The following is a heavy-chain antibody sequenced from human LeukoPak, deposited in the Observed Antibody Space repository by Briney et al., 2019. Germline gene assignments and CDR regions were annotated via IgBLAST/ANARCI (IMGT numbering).Heavy chain of an antibody. CDR1: GYTFTSYY. CDR3: AREVGATTPLYYFDY. V-gene: IGHV1-46*01. J-gene: IGHJ4*02. CDR2: INPSGGST. Sequence: ASVKVSCKASGYTFTSYYMHWVRQAPGQGLEWMGIINPSGGSTSYAQKFQGRVTMTRDMSTSTVYMELSSLRSEDTAVYYCAREVGATTPLYYFDYWGQGTLVTVPS. D-gene: IGHD1-26*01.